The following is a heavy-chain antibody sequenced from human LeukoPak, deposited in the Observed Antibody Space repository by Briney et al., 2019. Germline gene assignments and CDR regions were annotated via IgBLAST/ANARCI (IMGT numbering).Heavy chain of an antibody. J-gene: IGHJ3*02. CDR2: IYTSGST. Sequence: SETLSLTCTVSGGSISSYYWSWIRQPAGKGLEWIGRIYTSGSTNYNPSLKSRVTMSVDTSKNQFSRKLSSVPAADTAVYYCARDQTYYDSSGYSLYAFDIWGQGTMVTVSS. D-gene: IGHD3-22*01. CDR3: ARDQTYYDSSGYSLYAFDI. CDR1: GGSISSYY. V-gene: IGHV4-4*07.